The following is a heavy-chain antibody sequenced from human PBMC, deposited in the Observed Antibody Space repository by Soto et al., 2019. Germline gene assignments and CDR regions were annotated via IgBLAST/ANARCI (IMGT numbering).Heavy chain of an antibody. D-gene: IGHD3-3*01. CDR2: ISYDGSNK. CDR1: GFTFSSYA. J-gene: IGHJ4*02. V-gene: IGHV3-30-3*01. Sequence: QVQLVESGGGVVQPGRSLRLSCAASGFTFSSYAMHWVRQAPGKGLEWVAVISYDGSNKYYADSVKGRFTISRDNSKNTLYLQMNSLRAEDRAVYYCAKGGTTIFGVVIRDFDYWGQGTLVTVSS. CDR3: AKGGTTIFGVVIRDFDY.